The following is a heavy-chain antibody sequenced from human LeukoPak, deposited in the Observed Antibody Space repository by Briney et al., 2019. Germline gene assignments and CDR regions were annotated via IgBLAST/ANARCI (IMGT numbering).Heavy chain of an antibody. Sequence: SQTLSLTCAISGDSVSSNSATWNWIRQSPSRGLEWLGRTYYKSKWYNDYAVSVKSRITINSDTSKNQFSLQLNSVTPEDTAVYYCARVSSPWSPRDAFDIWDQGTMVTVSS. D-gene: IGHD1-26*01. J-gene: IGHJ3*02. CDR3: ARVSSPWSPRDAFDI. V-gene: IGHV6-1*01. CDR1: GDSVSSNSAT. CDR2: TYYKSKWYN.